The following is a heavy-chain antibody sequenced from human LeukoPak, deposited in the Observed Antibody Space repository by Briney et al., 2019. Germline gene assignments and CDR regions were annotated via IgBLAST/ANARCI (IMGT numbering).Heavy chain of an antibody. D-gene: IGHD3-22*01. CDR2: IYYSGST. CDR3: ARLQISMIVVEPFDY. Sequence: SETLSLTCAVYGGSFSGYYWSCIRPPPGEGLEGVGSIYYSGSTYYTPTLKSRVTISVHTSKNQFSLKLSSVTAADTAVYYCARLQISMIVVEPFDYWGQGTLVTVSS. J-gene: IGHJ4*02. CDR1: GGSFSGYY. V-gene: IGHV4-34*01.